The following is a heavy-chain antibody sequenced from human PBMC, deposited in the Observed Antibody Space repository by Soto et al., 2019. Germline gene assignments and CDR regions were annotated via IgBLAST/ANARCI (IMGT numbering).Heavy chain of an antibody. CDR1: GGSISSGGYY. J-gene: IGHJ5*02. Sequence: QVQLQESGPGLVKPSQTLSLTCTVSGGSISSGGYYWSWIRQHPGKGLEWIGYIYYSGSTYYNPSLKSRVTISVDRSKNPFSLKLSSVTAAETAVYYCARVGSKSVGRFDPWGQGTLVTVSS. V-gene: IGHV4-31*03. D-gene: IGHD6-13*01. CDR2: IYYSGST. CDR3: ARVGSKSVGRFDP.